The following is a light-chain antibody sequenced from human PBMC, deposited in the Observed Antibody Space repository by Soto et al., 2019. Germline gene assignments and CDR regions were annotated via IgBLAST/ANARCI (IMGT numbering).Light chain of an antibody. CDR3: SSYTVSTPVV. Sequence: HSALTQPASVSGSPGQSITISCTGTSSDVGGYNYVSWYQQHPGKAPRLMIYEVSNRPSGVSNRFSGSKSGNTASLTISGLQAEDEADYYCSSYTVSTPVVFGGGTKLTVL. CDR2: EVS. J-gene: IGLJ3*02. V-gene: IGLV2-14*01. CDR1: SSDVGGYNY.